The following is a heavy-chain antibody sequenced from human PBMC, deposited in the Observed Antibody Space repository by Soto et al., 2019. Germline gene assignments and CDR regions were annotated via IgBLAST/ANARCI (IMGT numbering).Heavy chain of an antibody. V-gene: IGHV3-23*01. J-gene: IGHJ3*01. CDR1: GFTFRTHS. CDR2: ISGSGTAT. Sequence: EVKLLESGGGLVQPGGSLRLSCAASGFTFRTHSMSWVRQAPRKGLEWVSGISGSGTATYYTDSVKGRFTVSRDNSKDTVFLQMNTLRVEDTAVYYCAKTRLYDNNDYHRDGFDVWGPGTVVTVS. CDR3: AKTRLYDNNDYHRDGFDV. D-gene: IGHD3-22*01.